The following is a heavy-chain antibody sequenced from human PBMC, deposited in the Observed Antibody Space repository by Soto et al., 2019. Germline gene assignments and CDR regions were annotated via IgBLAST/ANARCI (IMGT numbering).Heavy chain of an antibody. CDR3: ARGYYDFWSGYYISPYGMDV. J-gene: IGHJ6*02. Sequence: PGGSLRLSCAVSGFTFSDYYMSWIRQAPGKGLEWVSYISSRGSSIYYADSVKGRFTISRDNAKNSLYLQMNGRRAEDTAVYYCARGYYDFWSGYYISPYGMDVWGQGTTVTGSS. CDR1: GFTFSDYY. CDR2: ISSRGSSI. D-gene: IGHD3-3*01. V-gene: IGHV3-11*01.